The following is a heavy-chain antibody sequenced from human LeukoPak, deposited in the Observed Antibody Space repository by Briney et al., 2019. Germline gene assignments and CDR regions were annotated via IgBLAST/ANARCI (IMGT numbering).Heavy chain of an antibody. V-gene: IGHV3-23*01. Sequence: GGSLRLSCVASGFTFSSYGMSWVRQAPGKGLGWVSGISGSGGSTYYADSVKGRFTISRDNSKKTLYLQMNSLRAEDTAVYYCAKDRGWLPFDYWGQGTLVTVSS. D-gene: IGHD5-24*01. J-gene: IGHJ4*02. CDR1: GFTFSSYG. CDR2: ISGSGGST. CDR3: AKDRGWLPFDY.